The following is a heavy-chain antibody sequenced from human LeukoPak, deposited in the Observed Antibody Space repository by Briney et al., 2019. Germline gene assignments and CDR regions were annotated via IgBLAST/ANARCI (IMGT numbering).Heavy chain of an antibody. Sequence: SETLSLTCTVSGGSISSSSYYWGWIRQPPGKGLEWVGSIYYSGSTYSNPSLNRRVSISVDTSKNQFSLKLSSVTAADTAVYYCVNAYSSSWYGTNEDSDAFDIWGQGTMVTVSS. D-gene: IGHD6-13*01. CDR3: VNAYSSSWYGTNEDSDAFDI. V-gene: IGHV4-39*07. CDR2: IYYSGST. CDR1: GGSISSSSYY. J-gene: IGHJ3*02.